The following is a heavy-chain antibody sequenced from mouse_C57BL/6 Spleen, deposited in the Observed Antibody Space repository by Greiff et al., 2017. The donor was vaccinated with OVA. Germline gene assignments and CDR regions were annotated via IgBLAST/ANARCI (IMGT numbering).Heavy chain of an antibody. J-gene: IGHJ1*03. CDR1: GYTFTDYN. D-gene: IGHD1-1*01. Sequence: VQLQQSGPELVKPGASVKIPCKASGYTFTDYNMDWVKQSHGKSLEWIGDINPNNGGTIYNQKFKGKATLTVDKSSSTAYMELRSLTSEDTAVYYCARRTTVVATPYFDVWGTGTTVTVSS. CDR2: INPNNGGT. CDR3: ARRTTVVATPYFDV. V-gene: IGHV1-18*01.